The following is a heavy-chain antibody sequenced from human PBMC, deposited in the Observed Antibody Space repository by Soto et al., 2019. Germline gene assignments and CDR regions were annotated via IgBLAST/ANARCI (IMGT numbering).Heavy chain of an antibody. J-gene: IGHJ5*02. Sequence: QVQLQESGPGLVKPSQTLSLTCTVSGGSISSGGYYWSWIRQHPGKGLEWIGYIYYIVSPYYNPSLKSRVTISVDTSKNQFSLKLSSVTAADTAVYYCARDTMVRGVIGGRFDPWGQGTLVTVSS. CDR3: ARDTMVRGVIGGRFDP. CDR1: GGSISSGGYY. D-gene: IGHD3-10*01. CDR2: IYYIVSP. V-gene: IGHV4-31*03.